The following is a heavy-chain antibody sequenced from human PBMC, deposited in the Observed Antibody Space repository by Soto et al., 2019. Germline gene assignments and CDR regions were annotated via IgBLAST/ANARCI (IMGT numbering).Heavy chain of an antibody. CDR2: ISGSGGST. CDR1: GFTFSSYA. D-gene: IGHD2-15*01. Sequence: GESLKISCAASGFTFSSYAMSWVRQAPGKGLEWVSAISGSGGSTYYADSVKGRFTISRDNSKNTLYLQMNSLRAEDTAVYYCAKDLLEVVAATHWFDPWGQGTLVTVSS. CDR3: AKDLLEVVAATHWFDP. J-gene: IGHJ5*02. V-gene: IGHV3-23*01.